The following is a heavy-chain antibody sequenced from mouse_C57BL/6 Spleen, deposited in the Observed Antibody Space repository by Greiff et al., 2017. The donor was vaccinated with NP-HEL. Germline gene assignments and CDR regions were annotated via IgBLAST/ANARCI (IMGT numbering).Heavy chain of an antibody. Sequence: QVQLQQSGAELVRPGASVKMSCKASGYTFTSYNMHWVKQTPRQGLEWIGAIYPGNGDTSYNQKFKGKATLTVDKSSSTAYMQLSSLTSEDSAVYFCARGGNYYSNYVPDYYAMDYWGQGTSVTVSS. J-gene: IGHJ4*01. V-gene: IGHV1-12*01. CDR2: IYPGNGDT. CDR1: GYTFTSYN. CDR3: ARGGNYYSNYVPDYYAMDY. D-gene: IGHD2-5*01.